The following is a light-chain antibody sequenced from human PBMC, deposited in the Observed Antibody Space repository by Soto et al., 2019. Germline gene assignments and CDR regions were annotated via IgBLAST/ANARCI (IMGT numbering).Light chain of an antibody. J-gene: IGLJ1*01. Sequence: QSALAQPASVSGSPGQSITISCTGTRSDIGRYNYVSWYQQHPGEAPKLLIYEVTYRPSGVSARFSGSKSGSTASLTISGLQAEDEADYYCQSYDSSLSGYVFGTGTKLTVL. V-gene: IGLV2-14*01. CDR1: RSDIGRYNY. CDR2: EVT. CDR3: QSYDSSLSGYV.